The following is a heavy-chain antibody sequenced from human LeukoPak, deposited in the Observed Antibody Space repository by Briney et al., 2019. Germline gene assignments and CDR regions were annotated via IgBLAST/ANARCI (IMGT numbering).Heavy chain of an antibody. D-gene: IGHD2-21*01. CDR2: IRSKANSYAT. CDR3: TRYGDYPFDY. Sequence: HSGGSLRLSCAASGFTFSDSGMHWVRQASGKGLEWVGRIRSKANSYATAYAASVKGRFTISRDDSKNTAYLQMNSLKTEDTAVYYCTRYGDYPFDYWGQGTLVTVSS. V-gene: IGHV3-73*01. J-gene: IGHJ4*02. CDR1: GFTFSDSG.